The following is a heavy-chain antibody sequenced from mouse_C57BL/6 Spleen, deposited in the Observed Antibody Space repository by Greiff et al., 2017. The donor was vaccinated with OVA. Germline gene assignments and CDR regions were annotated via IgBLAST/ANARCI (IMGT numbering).Heavy chain of an antibody. V-gene: IGHV5-9-1*02. CDR3: TRAGDYYGSSFDY. Sequence: EVQLQESGEGLVKPGGSLKLSCAASGFTFSSYAMSWVRQTPEKRLEWVAYISSGGDYIYYADTVKGRFTISRDNARNTLYLQMSSLKSEDTAMYYCTRAGDYYGSSFDYWGQGTTLTVSS. J-gene: IGHJ2*01. D-gene: IGHD1-1*01. CDR1: GFTFSSYA. CDR2: ISSGGDYI.